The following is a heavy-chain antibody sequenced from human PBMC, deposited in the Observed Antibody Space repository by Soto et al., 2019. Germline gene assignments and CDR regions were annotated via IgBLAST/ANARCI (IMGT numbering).Heavy chain of an antibody. J-gene: IGHJ5*02. Sequence: EVQLLESGGGLVQPGGSLRLSCAASGFTFSTYAMDWVRQAPGKGLEWVSAISGSGGSTYYADSVKGRFTISRDNSKNTLYLQMNSLRAEDTAVYYCAKDRQAYDLWRGYYGDWFDPWGQGTLVTVSS. CDR1: GFTFSTYA. V-gene: IGHV3-23*01. CDR2: ISGSGGST. D-gene: IGHD3-3*01. CDR3: AKDRQAYDLWRGYYGDWFDP.